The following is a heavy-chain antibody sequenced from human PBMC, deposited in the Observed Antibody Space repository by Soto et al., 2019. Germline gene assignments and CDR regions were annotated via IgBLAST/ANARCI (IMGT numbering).Heavy chain of an antibody. V-gene: IGHV4-39*01. CDR1: GGSISSSSYY. CDR3: ANDYGAYNWYFDL. J-gene: IGHJ2*01. D-gene: IGHD4-17*01. Sequence: SETLSLTCTVSGGSISSSSYYWGWIRQPPGKGLEWIGSIYYSGSTYYNPSLKSRVTISVDTSKNQFSLKLSSVTAADTAVYYCANDYGAYNWYFDLWGRGTLVTVS. CDR2: IYYSGST.